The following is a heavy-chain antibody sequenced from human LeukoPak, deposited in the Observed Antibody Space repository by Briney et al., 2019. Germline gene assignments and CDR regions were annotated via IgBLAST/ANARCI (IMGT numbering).Heavy chain of an antibody. J-gene: IGHJ4*02. D-gene: IGHD3-10*01. Sequence: GGSLRLSCAASGFTFSSYWMSWVRQAPGKGLEWVANIKQDGSEKYYVDSVKGRFTISRDNAKNTLYLQMNSLGAEDTAVYYCGRDAVLGPGSVDYWGQGVLVTVSS. V-gene: IGHV3-7*01. CDR2: IKQDGSEK. CDR1: GFTFSSYW. CDR3: GRDAVLGPGSVDY.